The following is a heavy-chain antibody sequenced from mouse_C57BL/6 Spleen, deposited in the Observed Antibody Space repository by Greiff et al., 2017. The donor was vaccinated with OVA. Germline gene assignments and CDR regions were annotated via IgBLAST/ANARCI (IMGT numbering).Heavy chain of an antibody. Sequence: VQLQQPGAELVKPGASVKLSCKASGYTFTSYWMQWVKQRPGQGLEWIGEIDPSDSYTNYNQKFKGKATLTVDTSSSTAYMQLSSLTSEDSAVYYCARAGPDYWGQGTSVTVSS. CDR3: ARAGPDY. V-gene: IGHV1-50*01. J-gene: IGHJ4*01. CDR2: IDPSDSYT. CDR1: GYTFTSYW. D-gene: IGHD3-1*01.